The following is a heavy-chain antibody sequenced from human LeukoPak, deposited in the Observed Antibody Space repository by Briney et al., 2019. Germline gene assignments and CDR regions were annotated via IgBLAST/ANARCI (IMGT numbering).Heavy chain of an antibody. Sequence: GGSLRLSCTASGFTFSTYSMSWVRQAPGKGLEWVSYISSSSTTIYYADSVKGRFTISRDNAKNSLYLQRSSLRAEDTGVYYCARAISDYWGQGTLVTVSS. CDR3: ARAISDY. CDR1: GFTFSTYS. J-gene: IGHJ4*02. D-gene: IGHD5-24*01. V-gene: IGHV3-48*04. CDR2: ISSSSTTI.